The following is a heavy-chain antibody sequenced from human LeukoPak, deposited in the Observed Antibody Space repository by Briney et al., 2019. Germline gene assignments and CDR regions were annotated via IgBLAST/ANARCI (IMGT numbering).Heavy chain of an antibody. CDR3: AKDLTTGTLSFDY. D-gene: IGHD1-1*01. CDR2: IWYDGSEK. CDR1: GFTFSSYA. V-gene: IGHV3-33*06. Sequence: PGRSLRLSCAASGFTFSSYAMHWVRQAPGKGLEWVAVIWYDGSEKYYADRVKGRFTISRDNSKNTLYLQMNSLRAEDTAVYYCAKDLTTGTLSFDYWGQGTLVTVSS. J-gene: IGHJ4*02.